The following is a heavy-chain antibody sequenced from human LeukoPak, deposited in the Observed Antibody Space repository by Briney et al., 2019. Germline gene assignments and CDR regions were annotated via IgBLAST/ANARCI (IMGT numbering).Heavy chain of an antibody. CDR3: AKVRTGSHYGMDV. D-gene: IGHD1-26*01. Sequence: GGSLRLSCAASGFTVSSNYMSWVRQAPGKGLEWVSVIYSGGNTYYADSVKGRFTISRDNSKNTLYLQMNSLRAEDTAVYYCAKVRTGSHYGMDVWGQGTTVTVSS. V-gene: IGHV3-53*01. J-gene: IGHJ6*02. CDR1: GFTVSSNY. CDR2: IYSGGNT.